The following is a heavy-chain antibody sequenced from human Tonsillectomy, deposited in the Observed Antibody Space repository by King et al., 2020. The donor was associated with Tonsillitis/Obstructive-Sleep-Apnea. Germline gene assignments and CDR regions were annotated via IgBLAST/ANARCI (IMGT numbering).Heavy chain of an antibody. V-gene: IGHV3-9*01. J-gene: IGHJ3*02. CDR1: GFTFDDYA. CDR3: AKYSDPRSSAWYLDAFDI. CDR2: ISWNSGSI. D-gene: IGHD6-19*01. Sequence: VQLVESGGGLVQPGRSLRLSCAASGFTFDDYAMNWVRQAPGKGLEWVSGISWNSGSIGYAASVKGRLTISRDNAKNSLYLQMNGLSNEDTAVYYCAKYSDPRSSAWYLDAFDIWGQGTMVTVS.